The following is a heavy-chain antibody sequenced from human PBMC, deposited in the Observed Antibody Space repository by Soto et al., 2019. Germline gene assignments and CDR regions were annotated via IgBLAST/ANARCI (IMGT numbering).Heavy chain of an antibody. CDR2: IYYSGST. J-gene: IGHJ5*02. CDR3: ARQGLTWDWFDP. D-gene: IGHD7-27*01. V-gene: IGHV4-39*01. Sequence: NPSETLSLTCTVSGGSISSSSYYWGWIRQPPGKGLEWIGSIYYSGSTYYNPSLKSRVTISVDTSKNQFSLKLSSVTAADTAVYYCARQGLTWDWFDPWGQGTLVTVSS. CDR1: GGSISSSSYY.